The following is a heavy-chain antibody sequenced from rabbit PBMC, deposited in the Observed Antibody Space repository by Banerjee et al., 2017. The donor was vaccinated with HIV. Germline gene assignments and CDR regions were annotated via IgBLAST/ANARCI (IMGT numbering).Heavy chain of an antibody. Sequence: QSLEESGGGLVKPGGTLTLTCKASGIDFSSYYYMCWVRQALGKGLEWIACICAGSTGGSTWYASWARGRFTISKASSTTVTLQMTSLTAADTATYFCARLGGYTGYGYPMGYFNFWGPGTLVTVS. D-gene: IGHD6-1*01. CDR3: ARLGGYTGYGYPMGYFNF. CDR1: GIDFSSYYY. J-gene: IGHJ4*01. CDR2: ICAGSTGGST. V-gene: IGHV1S40*01.